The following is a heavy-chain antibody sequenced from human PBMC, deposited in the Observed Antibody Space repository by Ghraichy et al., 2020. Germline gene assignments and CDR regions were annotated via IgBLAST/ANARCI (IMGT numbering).Heavy chain of an antibody. J-gene: IGHJ6*02. Sequence: GGSLRLSCVGSGFPFGSYSMNWVRQSPGKRLEWVSYITSTGSFISYADSVKGRFTISRDNVQNSLSLQMNSLTDEDTAVDFCSRGSTVVRFYYYDGMDVWGQGTTVTVSS. D-gene: IGHD4-17*01. V-gene: IGHV3-48*02. CDR3: SRGSTVVRFYYYDGMDV. CDR2: ITSTGSFI. CDR1: GFPFGSYS.